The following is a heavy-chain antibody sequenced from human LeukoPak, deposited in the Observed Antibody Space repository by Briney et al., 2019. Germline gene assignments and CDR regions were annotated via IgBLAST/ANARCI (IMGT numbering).Heavy chain of an antibody. CDR1: GGSISSYY. CDR3: ARLGYDILSYFDY. J-gene: IGHJ4*02. D-gene: IGHD3-9*01. Sequence: SETLSLTCTVSGGSISSYYWSWIRQPPGKGLEWIGYIYYSGSTNYNPSLKSRVTISVDTSKNQFSLKLSSVTAADTAVYYCARLGYDILSYFDYWGQGTLVAVSS. V-gene: IGHV4-59*08. CDR2: IYYSGST.